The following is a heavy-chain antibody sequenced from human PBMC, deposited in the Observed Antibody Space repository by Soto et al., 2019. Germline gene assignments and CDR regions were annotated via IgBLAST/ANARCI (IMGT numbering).Heavy chain of an antibody. CDR2: ISYDETAT. CDR3: ARGAEHQLLSRDYFYGMDV. J-gene: IGHJ6*02. V-gene: IGHV3-30*03. Sequence: QVQLVESGGGVVQPGTSLRLSCAASGFTFSGYGVHWVRQAPGKGLEWVATISYDETATYYSDSVKGRFTISRDNSKNTLFLQIHSLRPEDTAVYYCARGAEHQLLSRDYFYGMDVWGQGTTVSVSS. D-gene: IGHD1-1*01. CDR1: GFTFSGYG.